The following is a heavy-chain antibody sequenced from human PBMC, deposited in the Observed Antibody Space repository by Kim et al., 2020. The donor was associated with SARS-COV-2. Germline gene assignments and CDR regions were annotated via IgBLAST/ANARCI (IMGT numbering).Heavy chain of an antibody. J-gene: IGHJ4*02. V-gene: IGHV4-38-2*02. D-gene: IGHD2-15*01. CDR1: GYSISSGYY. CDR2: IYHSGST. Sequence: SETLSLTCTVSGYSISSGYYWGWIRQPPGKGLEWIGSIYHSGSTYYNPSLKSRVTISVDTSKNQFSLKLSSVTAADTAVYYCARDHDYCSGGSCYSSTVTTGYWGQGTLVTVSS. CDR3: ARDHDYCSGGSCYSSTVTTGY.